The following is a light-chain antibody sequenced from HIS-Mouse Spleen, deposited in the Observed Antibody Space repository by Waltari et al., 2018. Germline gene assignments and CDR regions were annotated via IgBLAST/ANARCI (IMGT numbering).Light chain of an antibody. CDR2: DVS. Sequence: QSALTQPASVSGSPGQSITISCTGTSSDVGGYNYVSWYHNHPGKAPKLMIYDVSNRPSGVSNRFSGSKSGNTASLTISGLQAEDEADYYCSSYTSSSTRVFGGGTKLTVL. CDR3: SSYTSSSTRV. V-gene: IGLV2-14*03. CDR1: SSDVGGYNY. J-gene: IGLJ3*02.